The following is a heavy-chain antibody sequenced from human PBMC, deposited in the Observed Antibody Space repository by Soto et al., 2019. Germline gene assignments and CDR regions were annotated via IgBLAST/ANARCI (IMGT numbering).Heavy chain of an antibody. J-gene: IGHJ5*02. D-gene: IGHD2-21*02. CDR3: AHSRGGGNSAWFDP. CDR2: IYWDDDK. V-gene: IGHV2-5*02. Sequence: QITLKESGPTLVKPTQTLTLTCTFSGFSLSTSGVGVGWIRQPPGKALEWLALIYWDDDKRYSQSLKNRLTIATDTSNDQVVLTMTNMDPVDTATYYCAHSRGGGNSAWFDPWGQGTLVTVSS. CDR1: GFSLSTSGVG.